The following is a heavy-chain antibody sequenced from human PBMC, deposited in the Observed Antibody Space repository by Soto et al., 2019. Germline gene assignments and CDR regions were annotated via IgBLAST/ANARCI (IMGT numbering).Heavy chain of an antibody. CDR3: ARLGALRYFDWWWFDP. V-gene: IGHV1-8*01. CDR1: GYTFTSYD. J-gene: IGHJ5*02. Sequence: ASVKVSCKASGYTFTSYDINWVRQATGQGLEWMGWMNPNSGNTGYAQKFQGRVTMTRNTSISTAYMELSSLRSEDTAVYYCARLGALRYFDWWWFDPWGQGTLVTVSS. D-gene: IGHD3-9*01. CDR2: MNPNSGNT.